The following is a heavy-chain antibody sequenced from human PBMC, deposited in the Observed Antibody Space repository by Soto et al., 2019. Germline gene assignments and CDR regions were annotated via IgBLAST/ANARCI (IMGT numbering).Heavy chain of an antibody. J-gene: IGHJ3*02. CDR2: INHSGST. V-gene: IGHV4-34*01. D-gene: IGHD3-22*01. CDR1: GGSFSGYY. Sequence: SETLSLTCAVYGGSFSGYYWSWIRQPPGKGLEWIGEINHSGSTNYNPSLKSRVTISVDTSKNQFSLKLSSVTAADTVVYYCARGTYYYDSSGYYPIWGQGTMVTVSS. CDR3: ARGTYYYDSSGYYPI.